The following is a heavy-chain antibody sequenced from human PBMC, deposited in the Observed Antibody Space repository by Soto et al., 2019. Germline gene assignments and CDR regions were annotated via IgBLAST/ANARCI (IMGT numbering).Heavy chain of an antibody. CDR1: GFTFSSYW. V-gene: IGHV3-74*01. D-gene: IGHD3-22*01. J-gene: IGHJ4*02. Sequence: PGGSLRLSCAASGFTFSSYWMHWVRQGPGKGLVWVSRINSDGSSTRYADSVKGRFTISRDNAKNPLNLQMNSLRAEDTAVYYCARDTYYYDSSGYDPFDYWGQGTLVTVSS. CDR2: INSDGSST. CDR3: ARDTYYYDSSGYDPFDY.